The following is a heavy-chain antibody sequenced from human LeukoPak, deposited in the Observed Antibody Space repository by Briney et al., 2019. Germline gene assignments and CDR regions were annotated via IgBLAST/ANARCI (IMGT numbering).Heavy chain of an antibody. CDR3: ARAYCSGGSCYDY. CDR1: GVSISSYY. V-gene: IGHV4-59*01. CDR2: IYYSGST. D-gene: IGHD2-15*01. J-gene: IGHJ4*02. Sequence: SETLSLTCTVSGVSISSYYWSWIRQPPGKGLEGIGYIYYSGSTNYNPSLKSRVTKSVDTSKNQFSLKLSSVTAADTAVYYCARAYCSGGSCYDYWGQGTLVTVSS.